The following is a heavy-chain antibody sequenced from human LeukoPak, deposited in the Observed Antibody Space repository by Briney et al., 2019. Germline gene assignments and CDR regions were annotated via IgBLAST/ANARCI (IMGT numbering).Heavy chain of an antibody. J-gene: IGHJ4*02. D-gene: IGHD3-22*01. Sequence: GGSLRLSCAASGFTFSSYAMHWVRQAPGKGLEWVAVISYDGSNKYYADSVKGRFTISRDNSKNTLYLQMNSLRAEDTAVYYCARAIGYDSSGYYPSPGDYWGQGTLVTVSS. CDR3: ARAIGYDSSGYYPSPGDY. V-gene: IGHV3-30*04. CDR2: ISYDGSNK. CDR1: GFTFSSYA.